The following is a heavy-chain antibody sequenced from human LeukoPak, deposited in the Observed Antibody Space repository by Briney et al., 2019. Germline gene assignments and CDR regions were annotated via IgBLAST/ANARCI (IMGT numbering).Heavy chain of an antibody. CDR2: ISSGSGYI. D-gene: IGHD6-19*01. Sequence: PGGPLRLSCAASGFTFSSYTMNWVRQAPGQGLEWVSCISSGSGYIYYADSVKGRFTVSRDNAKNSLYLQMSSLGAEDTAVYYCARSVAGTEFYFDYWGQGTLVTVSS. CDR3: ARSVAGTEFYFDY. CDR1: GFTFSSYT. V-gene: IGHV3-21*01. J-gene: IGHJ4*02.